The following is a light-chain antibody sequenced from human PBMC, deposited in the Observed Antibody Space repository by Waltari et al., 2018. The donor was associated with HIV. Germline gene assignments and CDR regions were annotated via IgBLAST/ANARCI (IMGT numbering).Light chain of an antibody. V-gene: IGLV3-25*03. CDR1: EVSKQY. CDR2: KAT. CDR3: QSEDIGVL. J-gene: IGLJ2*01. Sequence: SSDLTQPPSVSVSPGQTARIACSGGEVSKQYTHWYRQRPGQSPLTVMYKATARPSGIPERFSASRSGTTGTLTISGVRAEDEADYFCQSEDIGVLFGGGTKLTVL.